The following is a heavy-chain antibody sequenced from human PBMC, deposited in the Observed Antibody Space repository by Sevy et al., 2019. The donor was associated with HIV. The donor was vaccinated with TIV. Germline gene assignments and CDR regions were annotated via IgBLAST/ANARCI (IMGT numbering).Heavy chain of an antibody. V-gene: IGHV3-48*01. CDR1: GFTFSSYS. CDR2: ISSSSSTI. Sequence: GGSLRLSCAASGFTFSSYSMNWVRQAPGKGLEWVSYISSSSSTIYYADSVKGRFTISRDNAKNPLYLQMNSLRAEDTAVYYCARVGNYYDSSGYYYPWFDPWGQGTLVTVSS. J-gene: IGHJ5*02. CDR3: ARVGNYYDSSGYYYPWFDP. D-gene: IGHD3-22*01.